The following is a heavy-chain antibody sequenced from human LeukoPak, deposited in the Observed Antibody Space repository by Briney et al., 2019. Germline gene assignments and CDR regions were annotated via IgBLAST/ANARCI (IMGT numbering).Heavy chain of an antibody. CDR1: GASISSDGYS. CDR3: AFRTKTGYSSSWYLS. D-gene: IGHD6-13*01. V-gene: IGHV4-30-2*01. Sequence: SETLSLTCAVSGASISSDGYSWSWIRQPPGKGLEWIGYVYHSGRTRYNPSLNSRVTISVDTSKNQFSLKLSSVTAADTAVYYCAFRTKTGYSSSWYLSWGQGTLVTVSS. J-gene: IGHJ5*02. CDR2: VYHSGRT.